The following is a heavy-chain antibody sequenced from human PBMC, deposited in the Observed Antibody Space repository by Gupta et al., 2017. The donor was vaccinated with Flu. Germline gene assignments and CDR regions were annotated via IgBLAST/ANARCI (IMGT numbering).Heavy chain of an antibody. D-gene: IGHD4-17*01. V-gene: IGHV4-34*01. Sequence: QVQLQQWGAGLLKPSETLSLTCAVYGGSFSGYYWSWIRQPPGKGLEWIGEINHSGSTNYNPSLKSRVTISVDTSKNQFSLKLSSVTAADTAVYYCARGLADYGASDAFDIWGQGTMVTVSS. CDR2: INHSGST. CDR1: GGSFSGYY. J-gene: IGHJ3*02. CDR3: ARGLADYGASDAFDI.